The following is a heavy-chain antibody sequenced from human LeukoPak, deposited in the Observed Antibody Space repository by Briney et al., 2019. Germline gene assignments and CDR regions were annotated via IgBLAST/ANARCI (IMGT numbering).Heavy chain of an antibody. CDR1: GFTVSNNY. CDR2: IYSGGST. V-gene: IGHV3-53*01. D-gene: IGHD2-2*02. Sequence: GGSLRLSCAASGFTVSNNYMSWVRQAPGKGLEWVSVIYSGGSTYYADSVKGRFTISRDNSKNTLYLQMNSLRAEDTAVYYCAKDMGAWIVVVPAAILFDYWGQGTLVTVSS. J-gene: IGHJ4*02. CDR3: AKDMGAWIVVVPAAILFDY.